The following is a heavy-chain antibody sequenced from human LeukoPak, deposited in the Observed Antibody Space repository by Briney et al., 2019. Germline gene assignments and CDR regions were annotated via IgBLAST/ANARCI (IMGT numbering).Heavy chain of an antibody. CDR1: GFTFSTYD. D-gene: IGHD3-10*01. J-gene: IGHJ4*02. CDR3: ASSGAMVRGVIPGY. CDR2: ISRGGGGST. V-gene: IGHV3-23*01. Sequence: GGSLRLSCAASGFTFSTYDMSWVRQAPGKGLECVASISRGGGGSTYYADSVKGRFTISRDNSKNTLYLQMNSLRAEDTAMYYCASSGAMVRGVIPGYWGQGTLVTVSS.